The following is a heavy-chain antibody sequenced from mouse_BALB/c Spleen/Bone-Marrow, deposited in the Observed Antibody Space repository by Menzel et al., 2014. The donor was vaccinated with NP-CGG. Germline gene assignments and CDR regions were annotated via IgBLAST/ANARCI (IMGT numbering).Heavy chain of an antibody. D-gene: IGHD1-1*01. CDR2: IYPSDSYT. Sequence: QVHVKQSGAELVRPGASVKLSCKASGYTFTSYWINWVKQRPGQGLEWIGNIYPSDSYTNYNQKFKDKATLTVDKSSTTAYMQLSSPTSKDSAVYYCTRGGSSPYYFDYWGQGSTLTVSS. V-gene: IGHV1-69*02. CDR1: GYTFTSYW. CDR3: TRGGSSPYYFDY. J-gene: IGHJ2*01.